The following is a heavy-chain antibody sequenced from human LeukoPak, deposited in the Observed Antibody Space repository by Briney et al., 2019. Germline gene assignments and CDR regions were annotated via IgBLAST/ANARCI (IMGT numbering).Heavy chain of an antibody. CDR1: GFTFSSYA. CDR3: ARGFDSRFFDK. J-gene: IGHJ4*02. CDR2: ISGSGGST. V-gene: IGHV3-23*01. D-gene: IGHD3-22*01. Sequence: GGSLRLSCAASGFTFSSYAMSWVRQAPGKGLEWVSAISGSGGSTYYADSVKGRFTISRDNAKNSLYLQMNSLRAEDTAVYYCARGFDSRFFDKWGQGTLVTVSS.